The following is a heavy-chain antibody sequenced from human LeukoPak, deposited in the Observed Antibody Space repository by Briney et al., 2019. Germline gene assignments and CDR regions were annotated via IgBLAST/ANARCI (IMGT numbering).Heavy chain of an antibody. CDR2: ISSTSAYI. CDR1: GFALKSYS. Sequence: GGSLRLSCAGSGFALKSYSLSWVRQAPGKGLEWVSSISSTSAYIYYADSVKGRFAISRDNVDNVVYLQMNSLGAEDTAVYYCARVAVSGPTGWFDSWGQGTLVIVSS. V-gene: IGHV3-21*01. CDR3: ARVAVSGPTGWFDS. D-gene: IGHD2-8*02. J-gene: IGHJ5*01.